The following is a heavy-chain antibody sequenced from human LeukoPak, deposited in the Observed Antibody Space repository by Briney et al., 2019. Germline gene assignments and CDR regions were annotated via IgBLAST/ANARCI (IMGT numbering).Heavy chain of an antibody. D-gene: IGHD5-24*01. CDR3: ARALERWLQLDY. Sequence: SVKVSCKASGGTFSSYAISWVRQAPGQGLEWMGRIIPILGIANYAQKFQGRVTITADKSTSTAYMELSSLRSEDTAVYYCARALERWLQLDYWGQGTLVTVSS. J-gene: IGHJ4*02. CDR1: GGTFSSYA. V-gene: IGHV1-69*04. CDR2: IIPILGIA.